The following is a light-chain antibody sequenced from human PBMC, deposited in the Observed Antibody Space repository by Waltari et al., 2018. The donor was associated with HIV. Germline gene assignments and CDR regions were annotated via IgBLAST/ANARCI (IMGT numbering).Light chain of an antibody. V-gene: IGKV1-39*01. CDR1: QSISSY. Sequence: DIQMTQSPSSLSASVGDRVTITCRASQSISSYLNWYQQKPGKAPNLLIYAASSLQSGVPSRFSGSGSGTDFTLTISSLQPEDFATYYCQQSYSTHTFGGGTKVEI. CDR3: QQSYSTHT. J-gene: IGKJ4*01. CDR2: AAS.